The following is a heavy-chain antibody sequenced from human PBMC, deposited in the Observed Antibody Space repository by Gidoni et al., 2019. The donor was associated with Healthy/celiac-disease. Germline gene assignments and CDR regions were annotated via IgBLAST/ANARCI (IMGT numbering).Heavy chain of an antibody. CDR1: GGSFSGSY. J-gene: IGHJ6*03. CDR3: ASSPPKWLRFGGYYYMDV. Sequence: QVQLQQWGAVLLKPSETLSLTCAVYGGSFSGSYWSWIRQPPGKGLEGIGDINHSGSTNYNPSLKSRVTISVDTSNNQFSLKLSSVTAADTAVYYCASSPPKWLRFGGYYYMDVWGKGTTVTVSS. D-gene: IGHD5-12*01. CDR2: INHSGST. V-gene: IGHV4-34*01.